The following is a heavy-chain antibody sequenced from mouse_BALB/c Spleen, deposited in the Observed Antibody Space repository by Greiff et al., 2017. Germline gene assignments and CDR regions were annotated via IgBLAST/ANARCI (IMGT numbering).Heavy chain of an antibody. CDR2: ISSGGGST. V-gene: IGHV5-12-1*01. J-gene: IGHJ4*01. CDR1: GFAFSSYD. CDR3: ARRGGGYYGPYAMDY. D-gene: IGHD1-1*01. Sequence: EVQLVESGGGLVKPGGSLKLSCAASGFAFSSYDMSWVRQTPEKRLEWVAYISSGGGSTYYPDTVKGRFTISRDNAKNTLYLQMSSLKSEDTAMYYCARRGGGYYGPYAMDYWGQGTSVTVSS.